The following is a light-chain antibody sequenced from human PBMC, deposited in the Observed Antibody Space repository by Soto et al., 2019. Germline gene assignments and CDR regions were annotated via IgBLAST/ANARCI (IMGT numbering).Light chain of an antibody. J-gene: IGKJ1*01. CDR2: DAS. CDR3: QHRRNWPST. CDR1: QSVSSF. V-gene: IGKV3-11*01. Sequence: EIVLTQSPATLSLSPGESATLSCRASQSVSSFLAWYQQKPGQAPRLLIYDASSRATGIPDRFIGSGSGTDFTLTISDLQPEDVAVYYCQHRRNWPSTFGQGTKVEIK.